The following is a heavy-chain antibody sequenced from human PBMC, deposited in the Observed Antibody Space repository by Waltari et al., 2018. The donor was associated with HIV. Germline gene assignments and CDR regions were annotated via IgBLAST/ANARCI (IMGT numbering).Heavy chain of an antibody. V-gene: IGHV3-23*01. CDR3: AKAREEASTMTARFDS. CDR1: GFPFAHYA. Sequence: EVHLLESGGGLVHPGGSLRLSCATCGFPFAHYAMAWVRQAPGTGLEWVSTISATGGSKYYAVSVKGRLTISRDNSKNTLFLHMNSLRVDDTAVYFCAKAREEASTMTARFDSWGQGSLVTVSA. D-gene: IGHD2-21*02. J-gene: IGHJ4*02. CDR2: ISATGGSK.